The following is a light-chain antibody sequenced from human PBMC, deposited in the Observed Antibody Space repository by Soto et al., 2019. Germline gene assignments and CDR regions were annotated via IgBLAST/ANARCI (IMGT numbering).Light chain of an antibody. J-gene: IGLJ1*01. V-gene: IGLV2-14*01. CDR1: RSDVGSYNY. CDR2: GVS. Sequence: QSALTQPASVSGSPGQSITISCTGTRSDVGSYNYVSWYQQYPGKAPKLIIYGVSNRPSGVSNRFSGSKSGNTASLTISGLQAEDEADYYCNSYAGTSYVFGTGTKVTVL. CDR3: NSYAGTSYV.